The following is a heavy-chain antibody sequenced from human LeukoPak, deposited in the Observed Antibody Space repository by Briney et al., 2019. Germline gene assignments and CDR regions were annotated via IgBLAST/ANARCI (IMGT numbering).Heavy chain of an antibody. CDR1: GGSFSGYY. Sequence: PSETLSLTCAVYGGSFSGYYWSWIRQPPGKGLEWIGEINHSGSTNYNPSLKSRVTISVDTSKNQFSLKLSSVTAADTAVYYCSPHGALYGSGSFNWFDPWGQGTLVTVSS. V-gene: IGHV4-34*01. J-gene: IGHJ5*02. CDR2: INHSGST. D-gene: IGHD3-10*01. CDR3: SPHGALYGSGSFNWFDP.